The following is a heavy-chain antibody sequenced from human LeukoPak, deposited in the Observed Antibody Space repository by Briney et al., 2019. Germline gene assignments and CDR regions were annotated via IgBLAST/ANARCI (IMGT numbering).Heavy chain of an antibody. Sequence: SETLSLTCTVSGDSISSGDYYWSWIRQPAGKGLEWIGRISSSGSTNYNPSLKSRVTISVDTSKNQFSLKLSSVTAADTAVYYCARPLKYCSGGSCYSRSFFDPWGQGTLVTVSS. J-gene: IGHJ5*02. CDR3: ARPLKYCSGGSCYSRSFFDP. V-gene: IGHV4-61*02. CDR2: ISSSGST. D-gene: IGHD2-15*01. CDR1: GDSISSGDYY.